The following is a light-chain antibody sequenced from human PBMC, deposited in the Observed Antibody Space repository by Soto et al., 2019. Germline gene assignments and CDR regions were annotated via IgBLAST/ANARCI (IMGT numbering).Light chain of an antibody. CDR2: DAS. CDR3: QQYDDWLRLT. CDR1: QSVGDY. J-gene: IGKJ4*01. V-gene: IGKV3-11*01. Sequence: EIVLTQSPAILSLSPGERATLSCRASQSVGDYLGWYQQKPGQAPRLLIYDASQRATGVPARFSARGSGTDFTLTISSLEPEDFAVYFCQQYDDWLRLTFGGGTKVEIK.